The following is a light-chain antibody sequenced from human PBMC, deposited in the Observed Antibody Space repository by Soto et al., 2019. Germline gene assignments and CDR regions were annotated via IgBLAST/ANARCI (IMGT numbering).Light chain of an antibody. V-gene: IGKV1-5*03. Sequence: DIQMTQSPSTLSASVGDRVTITCRASQSINSWLAWYQQKPGKAPKLLIYKASSLGSGVPSRFSGSGSGTEFTLTISSLQPDDFATYYCQQYNNYRTFGQGTKVEIK. CDR2: KAS. CDR1: QSINSW. J-gene: IGKJ1*01. CDR3: QQYNNYRT.